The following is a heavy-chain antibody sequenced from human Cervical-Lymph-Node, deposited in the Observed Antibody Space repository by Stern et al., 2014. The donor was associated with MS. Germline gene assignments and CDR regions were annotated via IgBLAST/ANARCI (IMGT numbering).Heavy chain of an antibody. Sequence: VQLLQSGAAVKKPGSSVKVSCKASGGTFSSYAISWVRQAPGQGLEWMGGIIPIFGTATSAQKCQGRVTITADESPSTAYMGLSSLRSEDTAVYYCASHTSPSDFPPQFDYWGQGTLVTVSS. CDR2: IIPIFGTA. V-gene: IGHV1-69*01. CDR1: GGTFSSYA. CDR3: ASHTSPSDFPPQFDY. D-gene: IGHD3-3*01. J-gene: IGHJ4*02.